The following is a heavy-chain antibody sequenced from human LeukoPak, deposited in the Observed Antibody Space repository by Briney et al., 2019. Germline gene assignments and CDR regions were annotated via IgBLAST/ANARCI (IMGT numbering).Heavy chain of an antibody. J-gene: IGHJ4*02. D-gene: IGHD3-22*01. CDR3: ARGSHYYDSSGYYYGLDY. CDR2: IIPILGIA. CDR1: GGTFSSYA. Sequence: GASVKVSCKASGGTFSSYAISWVRQAPGQGLEWMGRIIPILGIANYAQKFQGRVTITADKSTSTAYMELSSLRSEDPAVYYCARGSHYYDSSGYYYGLDYWGQGTLVTVSS. V-gene: IGHV1-69*04.